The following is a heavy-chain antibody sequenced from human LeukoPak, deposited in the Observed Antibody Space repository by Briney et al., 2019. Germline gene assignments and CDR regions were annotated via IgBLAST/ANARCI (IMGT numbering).Heavy chain of an antibody. CDR1: GGSFSGYY. D-gene: IGHD3-22*01. CDR3: AGDYDSSGYYWSFGY. Sequence: SETLSLTCAVYGGSFSGYYWSWICQPPGKGLEWIGEINHSGSTNYNPSLKSRVTISVDTSKNQFSLKLSSVTAADTAVYYCAGDYDSSGYYWSFGYWGQGTLVIVSS. V-gene: IGHV4-34*01. J-gene: IGHJ4*02. CDR2: INHSGST.